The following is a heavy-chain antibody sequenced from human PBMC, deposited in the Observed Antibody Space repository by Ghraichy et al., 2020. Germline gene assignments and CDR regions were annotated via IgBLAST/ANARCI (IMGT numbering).Heavy chain of an antibody. CDR2: VYHTGSS. CDR1: GYSISIGYY. D-gene: IGHD6-19*01. CDR3: TRSTQPTSGWSFDH. J-gene: IGHJ4*02. V-gene: IGHV4-38-2*02. Sequence: LSLTCSVSGYSISIGYYWGWIRQPPGKGLEWIGSVYHTGSSYYNASLRSRVTIFLDTSKNQFSLMLYSVTAADTAVYYCTRSTQPTSGWSFDHWGQGTLVTVSS.